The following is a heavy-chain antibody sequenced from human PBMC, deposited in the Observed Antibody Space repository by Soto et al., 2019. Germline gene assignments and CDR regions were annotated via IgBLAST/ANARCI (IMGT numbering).Heavy chain of an antibody. CDR1: GFTFSNYW. J-gene: IGHJ4*02. CDR2: IKHDGSVK. Sequence: GALRLSCAPSGFTFSNYWMSWVRQAPWQGLEWVASIKHDGSVKHYVDSVKGRFTISRDNAEKSLHLQMNSLRAEDTAVYYCAKLRGDYTVFDYWGQGARVTVSS. CDR3: AKLRGDYTVFDY. V-gene: IGHV3-7*03. D-gene: IGHD4-17*01.